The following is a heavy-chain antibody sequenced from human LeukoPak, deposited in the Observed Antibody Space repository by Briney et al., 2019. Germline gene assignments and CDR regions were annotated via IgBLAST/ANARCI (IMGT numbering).Heavy chain of an antibody. V-gene: IGHV1-8*01. Sequence: GASVKVSCKASGYTFISYDINWVRQATGQGLEWMGWMNPNSGNTGYAQKFQGRVTMTRNTSISTAYMELSSLRSEDTAAYYCARNGCEYSSSCSGWFDPWGQGTLVTVSS. CDR3: ARNGCEYSSSCSGWFDP. J-gene: IGHJ5*02. D-gene: IGHD6-13*01. CDR1: GYTFISYD. CDR2: MNPNSGNT.